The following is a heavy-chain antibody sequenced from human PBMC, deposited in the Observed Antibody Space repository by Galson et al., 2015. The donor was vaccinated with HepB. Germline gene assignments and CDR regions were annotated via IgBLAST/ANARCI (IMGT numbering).Heavy chain of an antibody. Sequence: SLRLSCAASGFTFRDYTMSWLRQAPGKGLEWVGFIRSKAYGGTTEYAASVKGRFTISRDDSKSIAYLQMNSLKTEDTAVYYCTRQQQWLVRVYFDYWGQGTLVTVSS. J-gene: IGHJ4*02. D-gene: IGHD6-19*01. CDR2: IRSKAYGGTT. CDR1: GFTFRDYT. CDR3: TRQQQWLVRVYFDY. V-gene: IGHV3-49*03.